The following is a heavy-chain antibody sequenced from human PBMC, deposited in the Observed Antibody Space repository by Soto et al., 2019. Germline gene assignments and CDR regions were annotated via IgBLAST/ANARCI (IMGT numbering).Heavy chain of an antibody. CDR3: ARVDYYGSGSYDWESSDYYYYGMDV. V-gene: IGHV1-18*04. Sequence: ASVKVSCKASGYTFTSYGISWVRQAPGQGLEWMGWISAYNGNTNYAQKLQGRVTMTTDTSTSTAYMELRSLRSDDTAVYYCARVDYYGSGSYDWESSDYYYYGMDVCGQGTTVTVSS. CDR2: ISAYNGNT. J-gene: IGHJ6*01. CDR1: GYTFTSYG. D-gene: IGHD3-10*01.